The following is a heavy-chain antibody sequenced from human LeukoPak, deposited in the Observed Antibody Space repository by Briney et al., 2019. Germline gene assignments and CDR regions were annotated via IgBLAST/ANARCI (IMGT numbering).Heavy chain of an antibody. Sequence: ASVKVSCKASGYTFTSYYMHWVRQAPGQGLEWMGWINTNTGNPTYAQGFAGRFVFSLDTSVSTAYLQISSLKAEDTAVYYCARDVLGIAVAGDYWGQGTLVTVSS. V-gene: IGHV7-4-1*02. J-gene: IGHJ4*02. CDR3: ARDVLGIAVAGDY. CDR2: INTNTGNP. D-gene: IGHD6-19*01. CDR1: GYTFTSYY.